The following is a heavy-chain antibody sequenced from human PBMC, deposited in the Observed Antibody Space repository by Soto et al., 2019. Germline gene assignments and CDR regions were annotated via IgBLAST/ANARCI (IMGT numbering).Heavy chain of an antibody. CDR2: ISSNGGST. CDR1: GFTFSSYA. J-gene: IGHJ4*02. Sequence: EVQLVESGGGLVQPGGSLRLSCAASGFTFSSYAMHWVRQAPGKGLEYVSAISSNGGSTYYANSVKGRFTISRDNSKNPLYLQRGSLGAEDMAVYYCARGSYDFWSGYHLSWGQGTLVTVSS. CDR3: ARGSYDFWSGYHLS. V-gene: IGHV3-64*01. D-gene: IGHD3-3*01.